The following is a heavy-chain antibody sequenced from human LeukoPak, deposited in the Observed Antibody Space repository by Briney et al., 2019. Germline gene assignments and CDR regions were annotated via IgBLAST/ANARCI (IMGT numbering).Heavy chain of an antibody. D-gene: IGHD3-16*01. Sequence: ASVKVSCKASGYTFTTKYIRWVRQAPGQGLDWMGMINPGGGSTTYAQKFQGRVTMTRDTSTSTVYMELSGLRSEDTALYYCATAGGIIEFFDLWGRGTLVTVSS. CDR3: ATAGGIIEFFDL. V-gene: IGHV1-46*01. CDR2: INPGGGST. J-gene: IGHJ2*01. CDR1: GYTFTTKY.